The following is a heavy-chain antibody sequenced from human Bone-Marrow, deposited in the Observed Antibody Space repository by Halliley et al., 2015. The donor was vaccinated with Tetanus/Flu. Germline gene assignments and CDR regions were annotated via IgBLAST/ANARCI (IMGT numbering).Heavy chain of an antibody. Sequence: SLRLSCVGSGFSLSDYAMNWVRQAPGKGLDWVAAISGWGTNTYYAGSMEGRFTISRDNPNNTLYLQMDSLRPGDTAVYYCGKCAGVLCGFGLWGQGTLVSVSS. CDR1: GFSLSDYA. CDR3: GKCAGVLCGFGL. CDR2: ISGWGTNT. V-gene: IGHV3-23*01. J-gene: IGHJ4*02. D-gene: IGHD5-12*01.